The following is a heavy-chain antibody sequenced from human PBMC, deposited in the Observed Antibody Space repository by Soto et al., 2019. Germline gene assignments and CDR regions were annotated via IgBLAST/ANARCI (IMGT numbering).Heavy chain of an antibody. CDR3: ARHEDSSRYWYYFHY. V-gene: IGHV5-51*01. CDR2: IYPGDSDT. D-gene: IGHD3-22*01. Sequence: PGESLKISCKGSGYSFTSYWIGWGRQMPGKGLEWMGIIYPGDSDTRYSPSFQGQVTISADKSISTAYLQWSSLKASDTAMYYCARHEDSSRYWYYFHYWGQGTLVTVSS. J-gene: IGHJ4*02. CDR1: GYSFTSYW.